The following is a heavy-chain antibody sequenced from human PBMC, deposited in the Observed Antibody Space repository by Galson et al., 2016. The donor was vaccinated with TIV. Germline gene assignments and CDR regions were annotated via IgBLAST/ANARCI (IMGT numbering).Heavy chain of an antibody. Sequence: SLRLSCAASGFAVSDNYMAWVRRAPGKGLDWVSLTYSGDQTSYADSVKGRFTVSRDDSKNTLYLQMDGLTQQDTAVYYCARDRRFCGNECYLRYYYGMDAWGQGTTVTVSS. V-gene: IGHV3-66*01. D-gene: IGHD2-21*01. CDR1: GFAVSDNY. CDR3: ARDRRFCGNECYLRYYYGMDA. J-gene: IGHJ6*02. CDR2: TYSGDQT.